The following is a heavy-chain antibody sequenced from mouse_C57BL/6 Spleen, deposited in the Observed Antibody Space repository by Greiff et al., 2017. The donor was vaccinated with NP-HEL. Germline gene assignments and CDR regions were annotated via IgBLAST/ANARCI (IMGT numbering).Heavy chain of an antibody. Sequence: EVMLVESGGGLVKPGGSLKLSCAASGFTFSDYGMHWVRQAPEKGLEWVAYISSGSSTIYYADTVKGRFTISRDNAKNTLFLQMTSLRSEDTAMYYCAREGALLRYFDYWGQGTTLTVSS. D-gene: IGHD1-1*01. CDR3: AREGALLRYFDY. V-gene: IGHV5-17*01. J-gene: IGHJ2*01. CDR2: ISSGSSTI. CDR1: GFTFSDYG.